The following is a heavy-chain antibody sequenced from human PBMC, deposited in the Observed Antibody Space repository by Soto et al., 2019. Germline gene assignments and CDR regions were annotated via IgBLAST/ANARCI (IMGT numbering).Heavy chain of an antibody. CDR3: ARDPKSGGKGLDV. V-gene: IGHV3-53*01. CDR2: TYRGGLT. CDR1: DITFSSNY. J-gene: IGHJ6*02. Sequence: GRSLRLSFAPSDITFSSNYMSWVRQSPGKRLEWVSVTYRGGLTYYADSVKGRFTISRDNSKNTLYLQMNSMRAEDTAIYYGARDPKSGGKGLDVWGQGTTVTVSS.